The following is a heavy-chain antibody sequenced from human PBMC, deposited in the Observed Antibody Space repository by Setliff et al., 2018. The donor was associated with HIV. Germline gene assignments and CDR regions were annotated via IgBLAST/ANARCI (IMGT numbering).Heavy chain of an antibody. J-gene: IGHJ4*02. CDR2: IYNRGYT. D-gene: IGHD6-19*01. Sequence: SETLSLTCTVSGGSIMSDGYYWNWIRQRPGKGLEWIGYIYNRGYTYYNPSLKSRVTTSIDTSQNQFSLRLSSVTVADTAVYYCATPRVRRYSSGWFNLDYWGQGTLVTVSS. CDR3: ATPRVRRYSSGWFNLDY. CDR1: GGSIMSDGYY. V-gene: IGHV4-31*03.